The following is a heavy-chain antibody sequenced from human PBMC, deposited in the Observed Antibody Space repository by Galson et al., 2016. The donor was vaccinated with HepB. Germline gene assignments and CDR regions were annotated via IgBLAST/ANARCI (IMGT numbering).Heavy chain of an antibody. CDR3: AREVSSGDNSNFDY. D-gene: IGHD3-22*01. Sequence: SVKVSCKASGYSFINYYIHWVRQAPGQGLEWMGITNPSGGSTTYAQTFQGRVTMTRDTSTSTVYIGMSSLRSEDTAVYYCAREVSSGDNSNFDYWGQGTLVTVSS. V-gene: IGHV1-46*01. CDR2: TNPSGGST. CDR1: GYSFINYY. J-gene: IGHJ4*02.